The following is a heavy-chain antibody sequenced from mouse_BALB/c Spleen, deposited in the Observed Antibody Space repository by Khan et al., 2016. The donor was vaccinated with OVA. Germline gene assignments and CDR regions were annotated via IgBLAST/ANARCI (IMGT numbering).Heavy chain of an antibody. Sequence: QVQLQQPGPELVRPGVSVKISCKGSGYTFTDYAMYWVKQSHAKSLEWIGLISTYSGNTNYNQKFRGKATMTVDKSSSTAYMELARLTSEDSAIYYCARPAYDGYYDYWGKGTTLTVSS. CDR3: ARPAYDGYYDY. CDR2: ISTYSGNT. J-gene: IGHJ2*01. V-gene: IGHV1S137*01. D-gene: IGHD2-3*01. CDR1: GYTFTDYA.